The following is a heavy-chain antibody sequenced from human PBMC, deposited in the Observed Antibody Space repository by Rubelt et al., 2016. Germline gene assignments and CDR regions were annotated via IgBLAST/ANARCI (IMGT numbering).Heavy chain of an antibody. D-gene: IGHD3-10*01. Sequence: QVQLVESGGGLVKPGGSLRLSCAASGFTFSDYYMSWIRQAPGKGLEWVSYISSSSSYTNYADSVKGRLTSSRDKAKNSQYRQMNSLRAEDTAVYYCARMGSNRNYYGMDVWGQGTTVTVSS. CDR1: GFTFSDYY. CDR2: ISSSSSYT. J-gene: IGHJ6*02. V-gene: IGHV3-11*06. CDR3: ARMGSNRNYYGMDV.